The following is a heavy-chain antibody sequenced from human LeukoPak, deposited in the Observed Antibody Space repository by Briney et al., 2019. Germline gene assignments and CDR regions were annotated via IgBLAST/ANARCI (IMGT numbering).Heavy chain of an antibody. Sequence: GGSLRLSCAASGFTVSSNYMSWVRQAPGEGLEWVSVIYSGGSTYYADSVKGRFTTSRDNSKNTLYLQMNSLRAEDTAVYYCARDPYSGSYGNYYYYFMDVWGKGTTVTVSS. J-gene: IGHJ6*03. CDR3: ARDPYSGSYGNYYYYFMDV. CDR1: GFTVSSNY. D-gene: IGHD1-26*01. V-gene: IGHV3-53*01. CDR2: IYSGGST.